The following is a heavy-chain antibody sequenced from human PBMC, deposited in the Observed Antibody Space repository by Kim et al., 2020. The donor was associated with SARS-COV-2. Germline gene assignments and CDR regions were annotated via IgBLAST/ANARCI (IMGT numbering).Heavy chain of an antibody. Sequence: GGSLRLSCSASGFTFRSYGMHWVRQTPGKGLEYISGITHNGETTYYTDSMKGRITISRDNAKETLFLQMSGLSGGDTAVYFCLKDRGSFLRAFDSWGQGT. V-gene: IGHV3-64D*06. CDR3: LKDRGSFLRAFDS. CDR1: GFTFRSYG. D-gene: IGHD1-26*01. CDR2: ITHNGETT. J-gene: IGHJ4*02.